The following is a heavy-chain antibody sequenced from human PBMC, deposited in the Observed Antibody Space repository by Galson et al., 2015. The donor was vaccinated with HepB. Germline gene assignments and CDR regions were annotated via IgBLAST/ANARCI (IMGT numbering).Heavy chain of an antibody. J-gene: IGHJ4*02. D-gene: IGHD6-13*01. CDR1: GFTVSSNY. CDR2: IYIGGTT. V-gene: IGHV3-53*01. Sequence: SLRLSCAASGFTVSSNYMSWVRQAPGKGLEWVSVIYIGGTTNYADSVKGRFTISRDNSKNTLYLQMNNLRAEDTAVYYCARDLRTQQLVDYWGQGTLVTVPS. CDR3: ARDLRTQQLVDY.